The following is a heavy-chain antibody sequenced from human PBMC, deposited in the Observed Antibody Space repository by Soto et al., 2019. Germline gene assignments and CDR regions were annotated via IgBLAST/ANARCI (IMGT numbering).Heavy chain of an antibody. J-gene: IGHJ5*02. Sequence: EVQLVESGGGQVQPGGSLTLSCAVSGFTLRSYWMHWVRQAPGKGLEWVARIDSDGRTTNYADSVKGRFTISRDNAKNTLFLHMNSLRAEDRAVYYCARGVVVYQQLVRGRDRFDPWGQGTLVTVSS. CDR1: GFTLRSYW. CDR2: IDSDGRTT. V-gene: IGHV3-74*01. D-gene: IGHD6-13*01. CDR3: ARGVVVYQQLVRGRDRFDP.